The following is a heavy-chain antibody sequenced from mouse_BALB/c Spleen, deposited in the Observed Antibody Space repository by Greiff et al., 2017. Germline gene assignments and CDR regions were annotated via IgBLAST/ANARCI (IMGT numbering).Heavy chain of an antibody. CDR2: ISSGGST. V-gene: IGHV5-6-5*01. CDR1: GFTFSSYA. CDR3: ARGGGYDAMDY. J-gene: IGHJ4*01. Sequence: EVKLMESGGGLVKPGGSLKLSCAASGFTFSSYAMSWVRQTPEKRLEWVASISSGGSTYYPDSVKGRFTISRDNARNILYLQMSSLRSEDTAMYYCARGGGYDAMDYWGQGTSVTVSS.